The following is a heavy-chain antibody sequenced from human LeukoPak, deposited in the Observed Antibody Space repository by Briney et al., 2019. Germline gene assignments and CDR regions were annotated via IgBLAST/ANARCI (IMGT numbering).Heavy chain of an antibody. D-gene: IGHD5-18*01. CDR2: ISGSGGST. Sequence: PGGSLRLSCAASGFTFSSYAMSWVRQAPGKGLEWVSAISGSGGSTYYADSVKGRFTISRDNSKNTLYLQMNSLRAEDTAVYYCAKDPYSYDFRDDDYWGQGTLVTVSS. CDR1: GFTFSSYA. CDR3: AKDPYSYDFRDDDY. J-gene: IGHJ4*02. V-gene: IGHV3-23*01.